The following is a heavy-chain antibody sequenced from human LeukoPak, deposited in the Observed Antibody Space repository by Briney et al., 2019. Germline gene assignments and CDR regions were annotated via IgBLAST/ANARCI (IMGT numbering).Heavy chain of an antibody. Sequence: ASVKVSCKASGYTFTSYYTHWVRQAPGQGLEWMGIINPSGGSTSYAQKFQGRVTMTRDTSTSTVYMELSSLRSEDTAVYYCARVLEKYYYDSSGTFDYWGQGTLVTVSS. CDR1: GYTFTSYY. J-gene: IGHJ4*02. D-gene: IGHD3-22*01. CDR3: ARVLEKYYYDSSGTFDY. CDR2: INPSGGST. V-gene: IGHV1-46*01.